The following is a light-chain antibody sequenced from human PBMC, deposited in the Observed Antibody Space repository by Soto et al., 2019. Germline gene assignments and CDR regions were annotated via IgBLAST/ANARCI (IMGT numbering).Light chain of an antibody. CDR3: AAWDDSLSGPV. CDR2: TNN. CDR1: SSNIGGNY. Sequence: QSVLTQPPSVSGTPGQRVTIHCSGSSSNIGGNYAYWYQQVPGTAPKLLIYTNNQRPSGVPDRFSGSKSGTSASLAISGLRSEDEADYYCAAWDDSLSGPVFGGGTKVTVL. V-gene: IGLV1-47*02. J-gene: IGLJ2*01.